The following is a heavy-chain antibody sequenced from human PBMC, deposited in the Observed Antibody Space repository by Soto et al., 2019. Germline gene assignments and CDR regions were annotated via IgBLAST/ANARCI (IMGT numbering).Heavy chain of an antibody. V-gene: IGHV1-69*02. J-gene: IGHJ4*02. D-gene: IGHD5-12*01. Sequence: QVQLVQSGAEVKKPGSSVKVSCKASGGTFSSYTISWVRQAPGQGLEWMGRIIPILGIANYAQKFQGRVTXXAXKXXRTAYMELSSLRSEDTAVYYCARPRGYSGYGLLDYWGQGTLVTVSS. CDR2: IIPILGIA. CDR3: ARPRGYSGYGLLDY. CDR1: GGTFSSYT.